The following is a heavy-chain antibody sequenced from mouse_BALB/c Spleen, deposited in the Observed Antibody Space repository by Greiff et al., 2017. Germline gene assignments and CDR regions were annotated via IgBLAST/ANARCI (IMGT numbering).Heavy chain of an antibody. V-gene: IGHV8-8*01. J-gene: IGHJ4*01. D-gene: IGHD2-1*01. CDR1: GFSLSTSGMG. Sequence: QVTLKESGPGILQPSQTLSLTCSFSGFSLSTSGMGVGWIRQPSGKGLEWLAHIWWDDDKRYNPALKSRLTISKDTSSNQVFLKIASVDTADTATYYCARDRGIYYGNYVPMDYWGQGTSVTVSS. CDR3: ARDRGIYYGNYVPMDY. CDR2: IWWDDDK.